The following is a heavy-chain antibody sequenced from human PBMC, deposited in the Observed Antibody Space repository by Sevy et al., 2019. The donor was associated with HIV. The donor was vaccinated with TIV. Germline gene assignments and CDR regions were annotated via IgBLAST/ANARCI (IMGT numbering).Heavy chain of an antibody. D-gene: IGHD4-4*01. J-gene: IGHJ4*02. CDR1: GFTFSTHA. CDR3: ATEYSNGFDY. CDR2: IWTEGDDE. Sequence: GGSLRLSCAAFGFTFSTHAMHWVRQAPGKGLEWVAVIWTEGDDESYADSVRGRFTISRENSKNTLYLQMNSLRSEDTAVYYYATEYSNGFDYWGQGTRVTVSS. V-gene: IGHV3-33*01.